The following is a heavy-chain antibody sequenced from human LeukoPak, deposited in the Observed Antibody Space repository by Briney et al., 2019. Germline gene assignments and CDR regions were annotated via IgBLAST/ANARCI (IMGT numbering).Heavy chain of an antibody. Sequence: GASVKVSCKASGYTFTDYYMHWVRQAPGQGLGWMGRINPNIGGTNFAQKLQGRVTMTRDTSINTAYMELSRLTPDDTAVYYCARDRGAGGWECGTYWGQGTLVTVSS. CDR1: GYTFTDYY. D-gene: IGHD1-26*01. V-gene: IGHV1-2*06. J-gene: IGHJ4*02. CDR3: ARDRGAGGWECGTY. CDR2: INPNIGGT.